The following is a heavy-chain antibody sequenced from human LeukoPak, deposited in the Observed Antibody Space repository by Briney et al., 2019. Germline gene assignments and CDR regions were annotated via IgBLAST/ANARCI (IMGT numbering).Heavy chain of an antibody. CDR1: GFTFSSYS. J-gene: IGHJ4*02. D-gene: IGHD3-3*01. Sequence: PGGSLRLSCAASGFTFSSYSMNWVRQAPGKGLEWVSYISSSSSTIYYADSVKGRLTISRDNAKNSLYLQMNSLRAEDTAVYYCARDDYDFWSGYYTGGMYYWGQGTLVTVSS. CDR2: ISSSSSTI. V-gene: IGHV3-48*01. CDR3: ARDDYDFWSGYYTGGMYY.